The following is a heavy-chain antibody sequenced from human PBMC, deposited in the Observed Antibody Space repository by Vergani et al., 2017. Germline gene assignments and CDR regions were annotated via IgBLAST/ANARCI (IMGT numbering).Heavy chain of an antibody. CDR3: ATPRLRFSYYYYYGMDV. D-gene: IGHD5-12*01. V-gene: IGHV1-69*13. J-gene: IGHJ6*02. CDR2: IIPIFGTT. CDR1: GGTFSSNS. Sequence: VQLVQSGAEVRKPGASVKVSCKASGGTFSSNSISWVRQAPGQGLEWMGRIIPIFGTTSYAQKFQGRVTILADESTSTAYMELSSLRSEDTAVYYCATPRLRFSYYYYYGMDVWGQGTTVTVSS.